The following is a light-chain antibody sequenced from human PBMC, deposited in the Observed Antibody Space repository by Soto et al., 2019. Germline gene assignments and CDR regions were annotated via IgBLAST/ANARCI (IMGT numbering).Light chain of an antibody. V-gene: IGKV3-11*01. CDR2: DAS. Sequence: EIVLTQSPATLSLSPGERVTVSCRASQSVRSYLGWYQQRPGQAPRLLIYDASNRVTGIPTRFSGSGSGTDFTLTIRSLEPEDFAVYYCQQGGTFGQGTRLEIK. CDR1: QSVRSY. J-gene: IGKJ5*01. CDR3: QQGGT.